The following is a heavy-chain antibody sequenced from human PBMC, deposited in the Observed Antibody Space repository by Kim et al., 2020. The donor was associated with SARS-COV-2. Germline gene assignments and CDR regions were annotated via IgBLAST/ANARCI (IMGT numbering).Heavy chain of an antibody. Sequence: GESLKISCKGSGYSFTSYWIGWVRQMPGKGLEWMGIIYPGDSDTRYSPSFQGQVTISADKSISTAYLQWSSLKASDTAMYYCARRGPLRYFDWLLIDYWGQGTLVTVSS. V-gene: IGHV5-51*01. J-gene: IGHJ4*02. D-gene: IGHD3-9*01. CDR3: ARRGPLRYFDWLLIDY. CDR2: IYPGDSDT. CDR1: GYSFTSYW.